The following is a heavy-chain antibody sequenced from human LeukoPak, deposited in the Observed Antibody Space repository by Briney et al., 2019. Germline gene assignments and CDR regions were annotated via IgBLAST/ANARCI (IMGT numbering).Heavy chain of an antibody. D-gene: IGHD3-22*01. CDR3: ARGVPWYYYDSSGYYYVGTPFDY. Sequence: ASVKVSCKASGYTFTSYGISWVRQAPGQGLEWMGWISAYNGNTNYAQKFQGRVTMTEDTSTDTAYMELSSLRSEDTAVYYCARGVPWYYYDSSGYYYVGTPFDYWGQGTLVTVSS. CDR1: GYTFTSYG. J-gene: IGHJ4*02. CDR2: ISAYNGNT. V-gene: IGHV1-18*01.